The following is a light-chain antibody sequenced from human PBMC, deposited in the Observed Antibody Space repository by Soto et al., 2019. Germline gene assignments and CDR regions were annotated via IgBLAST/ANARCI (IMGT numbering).Light chain of an antibody. CDR3: QQRSNWPT. V-gene: IGKV3-15*01. Sequence: IVVTQSPVTLSLSPGERATLSCRASQSVTNSYLAWYQQKPGQAPRLLIFGASTRAAGIPARLSGSGSGTEFTLTISSLQSEDSAVYYCQQRSNWPTFGQGTRLEIK. CDR1: QSVTNSY. CDR2: GAS. J-gene: IGKJ5*01.